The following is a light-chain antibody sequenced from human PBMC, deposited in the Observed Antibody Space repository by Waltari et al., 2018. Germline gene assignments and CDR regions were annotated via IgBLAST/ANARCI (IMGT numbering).Light chain of an antibody. CDR1: EDISNY. Sequence: DIQMTQSPSSLSASVGDRVTITCQASEDISNYLNWYQQKPGKAPELLIYEASYLEKVGPSRFSGSGSGTDFSFTISSLQPEDIATYHCQQFDDLPYTFGPGTIVDI. CDR2: EAS. CDR3: QQFDDLPYT. V-gene: IGKV1-33*01. J-gene: IGKJ3*01.